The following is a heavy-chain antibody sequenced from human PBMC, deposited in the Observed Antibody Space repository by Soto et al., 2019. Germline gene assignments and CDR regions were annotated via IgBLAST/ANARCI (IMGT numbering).Heavy chain of an antibody. Sequence: QVQLVQSGAEVKKPGSSVKVSCKASGGTFRSYAISWVRQAPGQGLEWMGGIIPIFGPANYAQQLQGRVTTTADKSTSTAYMELSILRDEDTAVYYCARGSGRANYGMDVWGQGTTSPSP. V-gene: IGHV1-69*06. D-gene: IGHD3-10*01. J-gene: IGHJ6*02. CDR1: GGTFRSYA. CDR2: IIPIFGPA. CDR3: ARGSGRANYGMDV.